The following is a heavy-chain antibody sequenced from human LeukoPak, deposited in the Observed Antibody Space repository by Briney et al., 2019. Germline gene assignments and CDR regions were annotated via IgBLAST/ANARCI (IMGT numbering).Heavy chain of an antibody. CDR3: ASHHRGYCSGGSCYGFDY. CDR2: INPNSGGT. Sequence: GASVKVSCKASGYTFTGYYMHWVRQAPGQGLEWMGWINPNSGGTSYAQKFQGRVTMTRDTSISTAYMELSRLRSDDTAVYYCASHHRGYCSGGSCYGFDYWGQGTLVTVSS. CDR1: GYTFTGYY. J-gene: IGHJ4*02. D-gene: IGHD2-15*01. V-gene: IGHV1-2*02.